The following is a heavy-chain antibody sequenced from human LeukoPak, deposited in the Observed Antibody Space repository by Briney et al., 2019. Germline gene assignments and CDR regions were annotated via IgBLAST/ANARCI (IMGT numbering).Heavy chain of an antibody. CDR1: GGTFTIYA. Sequence: SVTVSFKASGGTFTIYAISWVRQAPGQGLEWMGGIIPIFGTTNYAQKFQGRVTITADESTSTAYMELSSLRSEDTAVYYCAITQGYCSSTSCYYYYYMDVWGKGTTVTVSS. CDR2: IIPIFGTT. J-gene: IGHJ6*03. V-gene: IGHV1-69*13. D-gene: IGHD2-2*01. CDR3: AITQGYCSSTSCYYYYYMDV.